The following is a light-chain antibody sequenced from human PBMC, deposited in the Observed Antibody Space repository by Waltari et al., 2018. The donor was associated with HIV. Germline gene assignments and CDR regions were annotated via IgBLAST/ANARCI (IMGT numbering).Light chain of an antibody. V-gene: IGLV2-23*02. CDR2: DVN. CDR3: CSYAGIRTLV. CDR1: SSDVGAYDY. J-gene: IGLJ3*02. Sequence: QSALPQPASVSGSPGQSITISCPGTSSDVGAYDYFSWYQQYPGKAPTFMIYDVNKRPSGVSSRFSGSKSGNTASLTISGLQAEDEADYYCCSYAGIRTLVFGGGTKVTVL.